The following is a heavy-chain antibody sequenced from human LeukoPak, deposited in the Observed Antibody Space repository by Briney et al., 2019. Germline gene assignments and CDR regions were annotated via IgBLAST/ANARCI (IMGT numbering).Heavy chain of an antibody. Sequence: GGSLRPSRSASGFTFRGYAMGSVRQAPGKGLEWVSGIGSDGSTHYAESVKGRFAISRENSKSTLHLQMNSLRAEDTALYYGGKDLHRYVAMDVRGQGTTVTVSS. CDR1: GFTFRGYA. J-gene: IGHJ6*01. D-gene: IGHD2-2*01. V-gene: IGHV3-23*01. CDR2: IGSDGST. CDR3: GKDLHRYVAMDV.